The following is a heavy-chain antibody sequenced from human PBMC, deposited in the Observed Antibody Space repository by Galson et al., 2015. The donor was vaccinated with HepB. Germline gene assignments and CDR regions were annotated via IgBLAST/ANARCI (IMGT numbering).Heavy chain of an antibody. CDR1: GFTSSSYS. J-gene: IGHJ6*02. CDR3: ARERRPNHGYYWAMDA. Sequence: SLRLSCAASGFTSSSYSMNWVRQAPGKGLEWIAYISHNTWTRFYADSVKGRFTVSRDNNKNSVDLQLSSLRADDTAVYFCARERRPNHGYYWAMDAWGQGTTVTVSS. V-gene: IGHV3-48*04. CDR2: ISHNTWTR.